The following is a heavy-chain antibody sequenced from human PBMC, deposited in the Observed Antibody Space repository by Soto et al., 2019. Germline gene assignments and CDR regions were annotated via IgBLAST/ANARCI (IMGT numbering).Heavy chain of an antibody. CDR2: ISGSGGST. D-gene: IGHD3-10*01. V-gene: IGHV3-23*01. CDR1: GFTFSSYA. CDR3: AKDFSSGSAIDAFDI. Sequence: GGSLRLSCAASGFTFSSYAMSWVRQAPGKGLEWVSAISGSGGSTYYADSVKGRFTISRDNSKNTLYLQMNSLRAEDTAVFYFAKDFSSGSAIDAFDIWGQGTMVTVSS. J-gene: IGHJ3*02.